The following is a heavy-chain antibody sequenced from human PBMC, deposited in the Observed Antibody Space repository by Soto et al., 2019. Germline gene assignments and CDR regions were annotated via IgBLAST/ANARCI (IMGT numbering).Heavy chain of an antibody. CDR2: IYYSGST. J-gene: IGHJ4*02. CDR1: GGSISSGDYY. CDR3: ARDHSSSGWPIVDY. Sequence: SETLSLTCTVSGGSISSGDYYWSWIRQPPGKGLEWIGYIYYSGSTYYNPSLKSRVTISVDTSKNQFSLKLSSVTAADTAVYYCARDHSSSGWPIVDYWGQGTLVTVSS. V-gene: IGHV4-30-4*01. D-gene: IGHD6-19*01.